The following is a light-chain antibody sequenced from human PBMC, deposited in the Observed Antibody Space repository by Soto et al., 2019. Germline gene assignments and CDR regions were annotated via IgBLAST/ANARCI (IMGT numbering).Light chain of an antibody. J-gene: IGLJ3*02. CDR2: DVS. V-gene: IGLV2-11*01. Sequence: LTQPRSVSGSPGQSVTVSCTGTSSNVGNYIYVTWYQQHPGKAPKVLIYDVSKRPSGVPDRFSGSKSGNTASLTISGLQPEDEADYYCCSYAGSYTWVFGGGTKVTVL. CDR3: CSYAGSYTWV. CDR1: SSNVGNYIY.